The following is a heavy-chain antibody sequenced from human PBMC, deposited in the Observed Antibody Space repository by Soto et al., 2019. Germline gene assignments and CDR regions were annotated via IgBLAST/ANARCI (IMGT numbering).Heavy chain of an antibody. Sequence: QVQLVESGGGLVQPGGSLRLSCAAAGFTFRDYYMGWIRQVPGKGLEWISHISGGVSPLYYADSVKGRFTISRDNTKNSLYLQMNSLRAEDTAVYYCARVVGTSVVLVWPDYWGQGTLVIVSS. CDR2: ISGGVSPL. J-gene: IGHJ4*02. CDR3: ARVVGTSVVLVWPDY. CDR1: GFTFRDYY. D-gene: IGHD1-26*01. V-gene: IGHV3-11*01.